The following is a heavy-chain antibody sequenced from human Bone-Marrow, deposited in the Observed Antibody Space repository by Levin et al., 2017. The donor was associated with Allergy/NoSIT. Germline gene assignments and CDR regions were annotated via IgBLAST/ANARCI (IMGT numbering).Heavy chain of an antibody. CDR1: GYTFTGYY. CDR2: INPNSGGT. Sequence: GESLKISCKASGYTFTGYYMHWVRQAPGQGLEWMGWINPNSGGTNYAQKFQGWVTMTRDTSISTAYMELSRLRSDDTAVYYCARDVGYNKEPYYYYGMDVWGQGTTVTVSS. D-gene: IGHD5-24*01. V-gene: IGHV1-2*04. CDR3: ARDVGYNKEPYYYYGMDV. J-gene: IGHJ6*02.